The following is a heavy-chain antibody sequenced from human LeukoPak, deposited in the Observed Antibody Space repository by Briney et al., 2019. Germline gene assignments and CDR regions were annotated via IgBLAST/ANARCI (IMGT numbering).Heavy chain of an antibody. J-gene: IGHJ4*02. Sequence: ASVKVSCKASGYTFTGYYMHWVRQAPGQGLEWMGWINPNSGGTNYAQKFQGRVTMTRDTSISTAYMELSRLRSDDTAVYYCARGPANSNYDFWSGSRVFDYWGQGTLVTVSS. D-gene: IGHD3-3*01. CDR1: GYTFTGYY. CDR2: INPNSGGT. CDR3: ARGPANSNYDFWSGSRVFDY. V-gene: IGHV1-2*02.